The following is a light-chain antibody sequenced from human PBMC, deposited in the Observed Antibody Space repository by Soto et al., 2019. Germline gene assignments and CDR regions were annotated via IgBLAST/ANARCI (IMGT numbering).Light chain of an antibody. CDR3: LQHDTYPFT. J-gene: IGKJ5*01. CDR1: QGVGNY. V-gene: IGKV1-17*03. CDR2: AVS. Sequence: DIPMTQSPSAMSASVGDRVTITCRASQGVGNYLAWFQQKPGEVPKXLIHAVSNLQSGVPSRFSGSGSGTELTITISSLQPEDFETYYCLQHDTYPFTFGPGTRLEIK.